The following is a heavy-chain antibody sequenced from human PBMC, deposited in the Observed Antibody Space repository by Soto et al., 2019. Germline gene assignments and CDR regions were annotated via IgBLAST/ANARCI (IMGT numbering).Heavy chain of an antibody. CDR1: GFTFTTYA. CDR2: ISGSVFST. D-gene: IGHD7-27*01. J-gene: IGHJ4*02. V-gene: IGHV3-23*01. CDR3: AKTMGNIDIDY. Sequence: GGSLRLSCAASGFTFTTYALTWVRQAPGKGPEWVSGISGSVFSTYYADSVKGRFTISRDNSKNTLYLQMNSLRAEDTAVYYCAKTMGNIDIDYWGQGTLVTVSS.